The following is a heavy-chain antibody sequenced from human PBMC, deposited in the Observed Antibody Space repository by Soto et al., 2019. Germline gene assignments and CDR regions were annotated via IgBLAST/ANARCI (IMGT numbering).Heavy chain of an antibody. V-gene: IGHV1-18*01. J-gene: IGHJ4*02. CDR2: ISAYNANT. Sequence: ASVKVSCKASGYTFTSYGISWVRQAPGQGLEWMGWISAYNANTNYAQKLQGRVTMTTDTSTSTSYMELRSLRSDDTAVYFCARDRLGATGDYWGRGTLVTVSS. CDR1: GYTFTSYG. CDR3: ARDRLGATGDY. D-gene: IGHD1-26*01.